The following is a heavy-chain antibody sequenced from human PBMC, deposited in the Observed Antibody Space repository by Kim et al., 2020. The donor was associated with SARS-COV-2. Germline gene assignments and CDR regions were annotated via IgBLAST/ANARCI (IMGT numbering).Heavy chain of an antibody. J-gene: IGHJ3*02. CDR1: GFNFSNYA. V-gene: IGHV3-33*06. Sequence: GGSLRLSCAASGFNFSNYAIHWVRQAPGKGLDWVALIWFDGTKKQYGDSVKGRFIISRDNSRNTVSLQMSGLRVEDTAVYYCAKRRDCSGGSCPGAFDTWGQGTVVTVPS. D-gene: IGHD2-15*01. CDR2: IWFDGTKK. CDR3: AKRRDCSGGSCPGAFDT.